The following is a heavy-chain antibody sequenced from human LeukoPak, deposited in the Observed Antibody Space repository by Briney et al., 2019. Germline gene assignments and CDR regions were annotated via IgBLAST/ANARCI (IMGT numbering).Heavy chain of an antibody. J-gene: IGHJ5*02. CDR3: ARDSWGSDSVDTRS. Sequence: GGSLRLSCAASGFTFSSYAMSWVRQAPGKGLEWVSAISGSGGSTYYADPVKGRFTISRDNAKNSLYLQMNSLRDEDTAVYYCARDSWGSDSVDTRSWGQGTLVTVSS. CDR2: ISGSGGST. V-gene: IGHV3-23*01. CDR1: GFTFSSYA. D-gene: IGHD5-18*01.